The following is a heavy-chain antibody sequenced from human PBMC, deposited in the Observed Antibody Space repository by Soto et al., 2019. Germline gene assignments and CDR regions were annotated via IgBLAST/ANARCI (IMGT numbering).Heavy chain of an antibody. V-gene: IGHV3-30*03. D-gene: IGHD6-13*01. Sequence: QVQLVESGGGVVQPGRSLRLSCAASGFTFSSYGMHWVRQAPGKGMAWGAVISYDGSNKYYADSVKGRFTISRDNSKNTLYLQMNSLRAEDTAVYYCRTLAAAGPFDYWGQGTLVTVSS. CDR1: GFTFSSYG. J-gene: IGHJ4*02. CDR2: ISYDGSNK. CDR3: RTLAAAGPFDY.